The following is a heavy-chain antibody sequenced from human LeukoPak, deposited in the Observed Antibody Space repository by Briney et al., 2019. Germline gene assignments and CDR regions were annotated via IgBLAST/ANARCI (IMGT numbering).Heavy chain of an antibody. V-gene: IGHV3-7*01. CDR3: ARERQGGIAAAGTRIEGDY. D-gene: IGHD6-13*01. CDR1: GFSVSGYW. Sequence: PGGSLRLSCAVSGFSVSGYWMTWVRQAPGKGLEWVVNIKQDGSEKNYVDFVKGRFTISRDNAENSLFLQMNSLRVEDTAVYYCARERQGGIAAAGTRIEGDYWGQGTLVAVSS. CDR2: IKQDGSEK. J-gene: IGHJ4*02.